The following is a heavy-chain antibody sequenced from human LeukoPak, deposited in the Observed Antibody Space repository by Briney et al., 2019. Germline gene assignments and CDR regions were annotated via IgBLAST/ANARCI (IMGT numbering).Heavy chain of an antibody. V-gene: IGHV3-30*18. D-gene: IGHD1-26*01. J-gene: IGHJ4*02. CDR2: ISYEASTT. Sequence: GGSLRLSCAASAFTFRNYGMQWVRQAPGKGLEWVAVISYEASTTYYADSVKGRFTISRDNSRNTLSLQMNGLRPEDTAVYDCAKEGPGNYYSAYFDSWGQGTLVTVSS. CDR3: AKEGPGNYYSAYFDS. CDR1: AFTFRNYG.